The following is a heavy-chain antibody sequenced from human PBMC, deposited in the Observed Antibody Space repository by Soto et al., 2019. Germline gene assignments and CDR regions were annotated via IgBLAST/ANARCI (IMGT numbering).Heavy chain of an antibody. D-gene: IGHD2-2*01. CDR2: ISSSSSTI. J-gene: IGHJ4*02. V-gene: IGHV3-48*04. Sequence: PGGSLRLSCAASGFTFSSYSMNWVRQAPGKGLEWVSYISSSSSTIYYADSVKGRFTISRDNAKNTLYLQMNSLRVEDTAVYYCAKRDCSRSSCPYYFDYWGQGTLVTVSS. CDR3: AKRDCSRSSCPYYFDY. CDR1: GFTFSSYS.